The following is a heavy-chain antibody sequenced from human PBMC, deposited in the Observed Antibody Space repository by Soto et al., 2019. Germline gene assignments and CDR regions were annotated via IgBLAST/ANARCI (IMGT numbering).Heavy chain of an antibody. Sequence: ASETLSLTCTVSGGSISSYYWSWIRQPPGKGLEWIGYIYYSGSTNYNPSLKSRVTISVDTSKNQFSLKLSSVTAADTAVYYCARAPGYYYTAMVFGSTPPQDYYYMDVWGKGTTVTVSS. CDR3: ARAPGYYYTAMVFGSTPPQDYYYMDV. J-gene: IGHJ6*03. V-gene: IGHV4-59*01. CDR1: GGSISSYY. CDR2: IYYSGST. D-gene: IGHD5-18*01.